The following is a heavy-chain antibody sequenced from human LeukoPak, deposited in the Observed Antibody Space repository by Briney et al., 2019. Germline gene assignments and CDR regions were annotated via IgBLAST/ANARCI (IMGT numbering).Heavy chain of an antibody. CDR1: GFTFSSYA. CDR3: ASGPRVRGVIINWFDP. J-gene: IGHJ5*02. V-gene: IGHV3-30*04. D-gene: IGHD3-10*01. CDR2: ISYDGSNK. Sequence: PGRSLRLSCAASGFTFSSYAMHWVRQAPGKGLEWVAVISYDGSNKYYADSVKGRFTISRDNSKNTLYLQMNSLRAEDTAVYYCASGPRVRGVIINWFDPWGQGTLVTVSS.